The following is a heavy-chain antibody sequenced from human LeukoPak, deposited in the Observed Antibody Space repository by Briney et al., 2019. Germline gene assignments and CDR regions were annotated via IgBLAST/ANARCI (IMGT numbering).Heavy chain of an antibody. D-gene: IGHD7-27*01. CDR1: GYTFIIYG. CDR3: ARDGDLGDY. Sequence: GASVTVSFTAPGYTFIIYGISWVRQAPGQGIEWMGWISAYNGNTNYAQKLQGRVTMTTDTSTSTAYMELRSLRSDDTAVYYCARDGDLGDYWGQGTLVTVSS. J-gene: IGHJ4*02. CDR2: ISAYNGNT. V-gene: IGHV1-18*01.